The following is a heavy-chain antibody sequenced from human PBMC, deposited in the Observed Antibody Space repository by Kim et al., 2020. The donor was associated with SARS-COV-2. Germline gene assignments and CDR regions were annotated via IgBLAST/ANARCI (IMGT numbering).Heavy chain of an antibody. CDR3: AKDTTDWYGGALDI. V-gene: IGHV3-30*02. D-gene: IGHD3-9*01. Sequence: ADSVKGRFTISRDSSKNTLYLRMNSLRADDTAVYYCAKDTTDWYGGALDIWGRGTVVTVSP. J-gene: IGHJ3*02.